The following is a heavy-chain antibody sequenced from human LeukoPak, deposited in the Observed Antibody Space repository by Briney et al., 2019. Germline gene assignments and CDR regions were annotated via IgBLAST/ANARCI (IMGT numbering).Heavy chain of an antibody. CDR1: GFTFSSYA. CDR3: ARGSGSYYDPSNY. J-gene: IGHJ4*02. D-gene: IGHD3-10*01. CDR2: ISGRGGST. Sequence: GGSLRLSCAASGFTFSSYAMTWVRQAPGKGLEWVSVISGRGGSTYYADSVKGRFTISRDNSKNTLYLQLNSLRAEDTAMYYCARGSGSYYDPSNYWGQGTLVTVSS. V-gene: IGHV3-23*01.